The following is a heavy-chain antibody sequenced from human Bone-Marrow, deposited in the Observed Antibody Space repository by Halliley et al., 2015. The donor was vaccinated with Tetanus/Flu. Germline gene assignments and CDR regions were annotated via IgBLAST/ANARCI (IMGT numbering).Heavy chain of an antibody. Sequence: GWINGYNGDTRYAQKFPGRVTVTIDTSTSTAYMELRSLRSDDTAIYYCARVGSGWYNNWFDPWGQGTLVTVSS. V-gene: IGHV1-18*01. D-gene: IGHD6-19*01. CDR2: INGYNGDT. CDR3: ARVGSGWYNNWFDP. J-gene: IGHJ5*02.